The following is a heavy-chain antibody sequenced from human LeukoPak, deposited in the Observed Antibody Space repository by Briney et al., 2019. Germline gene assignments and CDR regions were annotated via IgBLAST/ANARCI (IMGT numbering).Heavy chain of an antibody. J-gene: IGHJ4*02. V-gene: IGHV3-23*01. Sequence: GGSLRLSCAASGFTFSSYAMSWVRQVPGKGLEWVSVISGSGDNTYYADSVKGRFTISRDDSRNTLYLQMNSLRGDDTAVYYCAKDVGKWESLHFFDYWGQGTLDTVSS. CDR2: ISGSGDNT. CDR3: AKDVGKWESLHFFDY. D-gene: IGHD1-26*01. CDR1: GFTFSSYA.